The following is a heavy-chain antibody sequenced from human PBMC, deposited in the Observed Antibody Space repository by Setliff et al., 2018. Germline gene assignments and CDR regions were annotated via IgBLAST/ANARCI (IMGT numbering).Heavy chain of an antibody. J-gene: IGHJ3*01. D-gene: IGHD2-15*01. CDR2: ISSYNNDIT. CDR1: GYILKSYG. CDR3: AISSLSICSGGSCPNAFDV. Sequence: ASVKVSCKASGYILKSYGISWVRQAPGQGLEWMGWISSYNNDITNYAQRFQGRVTMTTDTSMSAAYMELRSLRSDDTAVYYCAISSLSICSGGSCPNAFDVWGQGTMVTVSS. V-gene: IGHV1-18*01.